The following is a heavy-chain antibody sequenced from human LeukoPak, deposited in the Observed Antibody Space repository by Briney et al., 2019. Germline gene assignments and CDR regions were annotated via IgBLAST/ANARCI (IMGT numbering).Heavy chain of an antibody. D-gene: IGHD3-10*01. CDR2: IYHSGST. J-gene: IGHJ4*02. Sequence: PSETLSLTCTVSGGSISSGGYYWSWIRQPPGKGLEWIGYIYHSGSTYYNPSLKSRVTISVDRSKNQFSLKLSSVTAADTAVYYCARDLGDYYGSGSYYGAPFDYWGQGTLVTVSS. V-gene: IGHV4-30-2*01. CDR3: ARDLGDYYGSGSYYGAPFDY. CDR1: GGSISSGGYY.